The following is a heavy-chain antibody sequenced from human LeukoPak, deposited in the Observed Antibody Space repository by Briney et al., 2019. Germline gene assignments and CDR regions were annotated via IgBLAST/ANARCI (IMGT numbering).Heavy chain of an antibody. CDR1: GGSISSGDYY. J-gene: IGHJ4*02. CDR2: IYYSGST. Sequence: SETLSLTCTVSGGSISSGDYYWSWIRQPPGKGLEWIGYIYYSGSTYYNPSLKSRVTMSVDTSKNQFSLKLSSVTAADTAVYYCARVQSQALRYFDWLLDYWGQGTLVTVSS. D-gene: IGHD3-9*01. V-gene: IGHV4-30-4*01. CDR3: ARVQSQALRYFDWLLDY.